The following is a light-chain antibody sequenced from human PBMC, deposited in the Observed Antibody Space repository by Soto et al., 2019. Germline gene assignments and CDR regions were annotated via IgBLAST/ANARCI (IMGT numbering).Light chain of an antibody. V-gene: IGKV3-20*01. CDR3: QQYGGSPQT. Sequence: EIVLTQSPGTLSLSPGERATLSCRASQSVTSNYVAWYQQKPGQAPGLLIYGASSRATGIPDRISGSGSGTDFTLTISRLEPEDFAVYYCQQYGGSPQTFGQGTKV. CDR2: GAS. J-gene: IGKJ1*01. CDR1: QSVTSNY.